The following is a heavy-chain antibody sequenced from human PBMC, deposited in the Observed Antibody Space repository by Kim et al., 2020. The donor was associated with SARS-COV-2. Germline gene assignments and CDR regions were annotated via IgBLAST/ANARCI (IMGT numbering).Heavy chain of an antibody. J-gene: IGHJ5*02. CDR1: GYTFNSSW. D-gene: IGHD2-21*01. V-gene: IGHV5-10-1*01. CDR2: IDPRDSYT. CDR3: ARYSVRMASITPWFDP. Sequence: GESLKISCKASGYTFNSSWITWVRQISGRGLEWMGSIDPRDSYTNDNPSYQGRVTLSIDTSINTAYLQWSSLKVSDTAMYYCARYSVRMASITPWFDPWG.